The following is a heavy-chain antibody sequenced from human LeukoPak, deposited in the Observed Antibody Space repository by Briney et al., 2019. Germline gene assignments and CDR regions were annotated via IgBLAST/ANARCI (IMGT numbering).Heavy chain of an antibody. J-gene: IGHJ4*02. CDR3: ARHVTANTWSHFDY. V-gene: IGHV5-51*01. CDR2: IFPGDSNT. D-gene: IGHD2-21*02. CDR1: GYSFTNYW. Sequence: GESLKISCKGSGYSFTNYWIGWVRQMPGKGLEWVGIIFPGDSNTNYSPSFQGQVTISTDKSISTAYLQWSSLQASDTAIYYCARHVTANTWSHFDYWGQGTLVTVSS.